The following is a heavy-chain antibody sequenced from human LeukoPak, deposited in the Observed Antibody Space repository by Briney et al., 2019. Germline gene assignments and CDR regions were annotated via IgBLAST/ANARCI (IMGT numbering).Heavy chain of an antibody. D-gene: IGHD5-12*01. CDR1: GVSIGSGSYY. CDR2: FYNSGST. J-gene: IGHJ4*02. CDR3: ARANRGYDPFDY. V-gene: IGHV4-61*01. Sequence: SETLSLTCTVSGVSIGSGSYYWSWIRQPPGKGLEWIGHFYNSGSTNYNPSLKSRVAISVDTFKNQFSLKLSSATAADTAVYFCARANRGYDPFDYWGQGTLVTVSS.